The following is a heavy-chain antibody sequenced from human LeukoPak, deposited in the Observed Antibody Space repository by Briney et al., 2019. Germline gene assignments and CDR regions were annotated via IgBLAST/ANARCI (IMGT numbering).Heavy chain of an antibody. CDR1: GGSISSYY. V-gene: IGHV4-4*07. Sequence: SETLSLTCTVSGGSISSYYWSWIRQPAGKGLEWIGRIYTSGSTNYNPSLKSRVTISVDTSKNQFSLKLSSVTAADTAVYYCAREGGSGSYHRGYYYYYMDVWGKGTTVTISS. D-gene: IGHD3-10*01. J-gene: IGHJ6*03. CDR3: AREGGSGSYHRGYYYYYMDV. CDR2: IYTSGST.